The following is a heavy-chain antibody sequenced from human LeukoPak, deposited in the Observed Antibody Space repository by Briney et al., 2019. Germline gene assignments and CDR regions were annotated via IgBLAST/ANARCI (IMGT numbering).Heavy chain of an antibody. J-gene: IGHJ4*02. Sequence: GGSLRLSCAASGFTFSSAWMSWVRQAPGKGLEWVANIKEDGSRNHYVDSVKGRFTISRDNAKNSLYLQMSSLRAEDTAVYYCARQLSGWYDADPYWGQGTLVTVSS. D-gene: IGHD6-19*01. CDR3: ARQLSGWYDADPY. CDR1: GFTFSSAW. V-gene: IGHV3-7*05. CDR2: IKEDGSRN.